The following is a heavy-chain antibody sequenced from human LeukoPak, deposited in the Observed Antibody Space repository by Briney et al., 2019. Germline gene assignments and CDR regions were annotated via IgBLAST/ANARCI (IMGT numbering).Heavy chain of an antibody. D-gene: IGHD1-26*01. CDR2: IWYDGSNK. J-gene: IGHJ4*02. CDR3: VKDLSGSFSFDQ. CDR1: GFTFSSYG. V-gene: IGHV3-33*06. Sequence: GRSLRLSCAASGFTFSSYGMHWVRQAPGKGLEWVAVIWYDGSNKYYADSVKGRFTISRDNSKNTLYLQMNSLRAEDTAVYYCVKDLSGSFSFDQWGQGTLVTVSS.